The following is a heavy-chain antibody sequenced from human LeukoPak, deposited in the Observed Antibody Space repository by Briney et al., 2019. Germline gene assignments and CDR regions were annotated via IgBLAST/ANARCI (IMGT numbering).Heavy chain of an antibody. CDR3: ARSVGLYYDRPFDY. CDR2: IYPGDSDT. CDR1: GYSFTSYW. J-gene: IGHJ4*02. V-gene: IGHV5-51*01. D-gene: IGHD3-22*01. Sequence: GGSLNIPGKGFGYSFTSYWIGWVRQMPGKGLEWKGIIYPGDSDTRYIPSFQGQVTISADKSISTAYLQWSSPKASDTAMYYCARSVGLYYDRPFDYWGQGTLVTVSS.